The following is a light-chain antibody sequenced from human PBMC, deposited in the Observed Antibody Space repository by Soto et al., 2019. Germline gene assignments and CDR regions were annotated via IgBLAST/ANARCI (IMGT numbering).Light chain of an antibody. CDR2: DVT. CDR1: SSDVGAYKF. V-gene: IGLV2-8*01. CDR3: SSYAGNSNYV. Sequence: VLTQPPSASGSPGQSVTISCTGTSSDVGAYKFVSWYQQNPGKAPKLIIYDVTKRPTGVPDRFSGSKSGNTASLTVSGLQAEDEADYYCSSYAGNSNYVFGSGTKVTVL. J-gene: IGLJ1*01.